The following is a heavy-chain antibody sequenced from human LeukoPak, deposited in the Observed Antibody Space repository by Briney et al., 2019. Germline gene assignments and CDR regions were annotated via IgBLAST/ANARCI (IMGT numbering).Heavy chain of an antibody. CDR3: ARKSRIVAVAGDDAFDI. CDR1: GYTFSDYY. Sequence: ASVKVSCKASGYTFSDYYLHWVRQAPGQGLEWMGWISAYNGNTNYAQKLRGRVTMTTDTSTSTAYMELRSLRSDDTAVYYCARKSRIVAVAGDDAFDIWGQGTMVTVSS. V-gene: IGHV1-18*04. D-gene: IGHD6-19*01. J-gene: IGHJ3*02. CDR2: ISAYNGNT.